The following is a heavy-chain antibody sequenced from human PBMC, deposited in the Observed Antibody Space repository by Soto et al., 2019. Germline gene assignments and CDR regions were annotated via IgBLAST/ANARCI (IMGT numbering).Heavy chain of an antibody. CDR2: IYYSGST. V-gene: IGHV4-59*11. CDR1: GGSISSHY. J-gene: IGHJ3*02. Sequence: SETLSLTCTVSGGSISSHYWSWILQPPWKGLEWIGYIYYSGSTNYNPSLKSRVTISVDTSKNQFSLKLSSVTAADTAVYYCARDLGLPRNYYDSSGYYPDAFDIWGQGTMVTVSS. CDR3: ARDLGLPRNYYDSSGYYPDAFDI. D-gene: IGHD3-22*01.